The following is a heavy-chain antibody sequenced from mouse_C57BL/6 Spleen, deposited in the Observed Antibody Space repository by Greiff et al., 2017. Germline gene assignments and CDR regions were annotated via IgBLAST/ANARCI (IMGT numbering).Heavy chain of an antibody. D-gene: IGHD2-3*01. J-gene: IGHJ2*01. V-gene: IGHV1-82*01. CDR3: ARGDDGYLDY. CDR1: GYAFSSSW. Sequence: VQLQQSGPELVKPGASVKLSCKASGYAFSSSWMNWVKQRPGKGLEWIGRIYPGDGDTNYNGKFKGKATLTADKSSSTAYMQLSSLTSEDSAVYFCARGDDGYLDYWGQGTTLTVSS. CDR2: IYPGDGDT.